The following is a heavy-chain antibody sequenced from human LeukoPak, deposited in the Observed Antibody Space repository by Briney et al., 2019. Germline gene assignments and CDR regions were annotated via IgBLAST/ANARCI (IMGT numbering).Heavy chain of an antibody. CDR3: ARLDFWSGYTFDY. CDR2: IYSGGGT. J-gene: IGHJ4*02. D-gene: IGHD3-3*01. Sequence: PGGSLRLSCAASGFTVSSNYMSWVRRAPGKGLEWVSVIYSGGGTYYADSVKGRFTISRDNSKNTLYLQMNSLRAEDTAVYYCARLDFWSGYTFDYWGQGTLVTVSS. CDR1: GFTVSSNY. V-gene: IGHV3-66*02.